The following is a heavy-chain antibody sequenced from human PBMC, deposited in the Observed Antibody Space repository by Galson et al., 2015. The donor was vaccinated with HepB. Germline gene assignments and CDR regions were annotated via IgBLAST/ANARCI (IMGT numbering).Heavy chain of an antibody. V-gene: IGHV1-2*05. D-gene: IGHD3-10*01. CDR3: ARERTPRANYYGSGTPYHSAFDI. CDR1: GYSFTGYY. Sequence: SVKVSCKASGYSFTGYYIHWVRQAPGQGLEWMGRINPNSGGTNYAQKFQGRVILTRDTSISTAYMELRRPRSDDTVVYYCARERTPRANYYGSGTPYHSAFDIWGQGTMVTVSS. CDR2: INPNSGGT. J-gene: IGHJ3*02.